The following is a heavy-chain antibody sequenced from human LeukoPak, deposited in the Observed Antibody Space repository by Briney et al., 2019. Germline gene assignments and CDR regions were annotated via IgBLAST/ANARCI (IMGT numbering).Heavy chain of an antibody. Sequence: GGSLRLSCAASGFTFSSYALLWVRQAPGKGLEWVTVISHDGSSKYYADSVKGRFTISRDNSKNTLYLQMNSLRPEDTAVYYCARGDKQLLFNRNKGGFDPWGQGALVTVSS. V-gene: IGHV3-30*04. CDR1: GFTFSSYA. D-gene: IGHD1-14*01. CDR2: ISHDGSSK. J-gene: IGHJ5*02. CDR3: ARGDKQLLFNRNKGGFDP.